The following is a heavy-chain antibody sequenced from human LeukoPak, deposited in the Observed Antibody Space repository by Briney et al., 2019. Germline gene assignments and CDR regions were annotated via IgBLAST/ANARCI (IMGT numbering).Heavy chain of an antibody. CDR2: ISGSGGTS. CDR3: AKDRSIGTYYTFDS. D-gene: IGHD1-26*01. CDR1: GFTFSSYA. J-gene: IGHJ4*02. Sequence: HPGGSLRLSCAASGFTFSSYAMSWVRQAPGRGLVWVSGISGSGGTSYYADSVKGRFTNSRDNSKNTLYLQMSSLTAKDTAVYYCAKDRSIGTYYTFDSWGQGTLVTVSS. V-gene: IGHV3-23*01.